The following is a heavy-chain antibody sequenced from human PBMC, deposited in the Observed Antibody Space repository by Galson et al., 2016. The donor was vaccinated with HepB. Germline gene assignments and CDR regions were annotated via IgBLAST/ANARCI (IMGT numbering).Heavy chain of an antibody. CDR3: VQGSTAPAV. V-gene: IGHV3-23*01. J-gene: IGHJ6*03. D-gene: IGHD1-26*01. CDR1: GFTFSAYP. Sequence: SLRLSCAASGFTFSAYPMHWVRQAPGKGLEVVSSISRSGDSTDYADSVKGRFTISRDNSKNTLSLQMNSLRAEDTAVYYCVQGSTAPAVWGKGTTVTVSS. CDR2: ISRSGDST.